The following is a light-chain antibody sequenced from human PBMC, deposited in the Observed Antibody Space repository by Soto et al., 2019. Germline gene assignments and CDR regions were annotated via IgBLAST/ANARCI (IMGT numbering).Light chain of an antibody. J-gene: IGLJ2*01. Sequence: QSALTQPASVSGSPGQSITISCTAAGSDVRTYNLVSWYQQHPGKAPKLVIYEVTKRPSGASNRFSGSKSGNTASLTISALQAEDEADYYCCSYTRSDTVVFGGGTKLTVL. V-gene: IGLV2-23*02. CDR3: CSYTRSDTVV. CDR1: GSDVRTYNL. CDR2: EVT.